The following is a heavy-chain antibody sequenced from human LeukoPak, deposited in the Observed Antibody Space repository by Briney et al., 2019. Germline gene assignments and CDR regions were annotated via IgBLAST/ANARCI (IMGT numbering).Heavy chain of an antibody. CDR3: ARGGFVVVPAAPRPYYYYMDV. Sequence: PSETLSLTCAVYGGSFSGYYWSWIRQPPGKGLEWIGEINHIGSTNYNPSLKSRVTISVDTSKNQFSLKLSSVTAADTAVYYCARGGFVVVPAAPRPYYYYMDVWGKGTTVTVSS. J-gene: IGHJ6*03. V-gene: IGHV4-34*01. D-gene: IGHD2-2*01. CDR2: INHIGST. CDR1: GGSFSGYY.